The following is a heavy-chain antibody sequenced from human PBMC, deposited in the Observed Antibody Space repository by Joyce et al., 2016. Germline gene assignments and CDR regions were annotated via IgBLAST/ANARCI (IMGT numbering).Heavy chain of an antibody. V-gene: IGHV1-18*01. Sequence: QIQLLQSGAEVKRPGASVRVSCLTSGYTFTTSSITWGRQAPGQGLEWVGRISTFNGYTTYGQRLQGRVTMTTDTSTSTAFMELRSLTSDDTAVYYGARGDYPRYFDYWGQGTLVTVSS. CDR2: ISTFNGYT. CDR1: GYTFTTSS. J-gene: IGHJ4*02. D-gene: IGHD3-16*01. CDR3: ARGDYPRYFDY.